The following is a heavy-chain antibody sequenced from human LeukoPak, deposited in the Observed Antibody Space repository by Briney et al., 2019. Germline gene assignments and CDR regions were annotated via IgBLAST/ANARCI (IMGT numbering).Heavy chain of an antibody. Sequence: GESLKISCKGSGYSFTSYWIGWVRQMPGKGLEWMGIIYPGDFDTRYSPSFQGQVTISANKPISTAYLQWTSLKASDTAMYYWARGMTPPSIPDYWGQGTLVTVSS. V-gene: IGHV5-51*04. CDR2: IYPGDFDT. J-gene: IGHJ4*02. CDR1: GYSFTSYW. D-gene: IGHD2-15*01. CDR3: ARGMTPPSIPDY.